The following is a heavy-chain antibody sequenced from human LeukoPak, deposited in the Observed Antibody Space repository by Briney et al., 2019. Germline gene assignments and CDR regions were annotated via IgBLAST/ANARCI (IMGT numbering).Heavy chain of an antibody. J-gene: IGHJ3*02. CDR2: IYYSGST. Sequence: LETLSLTXTVSGGSICSSSYYWGWICQPPGKGLQWIGSIYYSGSTYYNPSLKSRVTISVDTSKNQFSLKLSSVTAADTAVYYCASAHSRYCSSTSCYRTHAFDIWGQGTMVTVSS. D-gene: IGHD2-2*01. CDR1: GGSICSSSYY. CDR3: ASAHSRYCSSTSCYRTHAFDI. V-gene: IGHV4-39*01.